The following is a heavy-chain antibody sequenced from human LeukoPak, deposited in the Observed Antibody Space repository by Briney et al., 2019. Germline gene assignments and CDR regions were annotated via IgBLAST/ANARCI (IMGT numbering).Heavy chain of an antibody. D-gene: IGHD3-3*01. CDR3: ARGGLLITIFGATYFDY. CDR1: GYTFTSYD. J-gene: IGHJ4*02. V-gene: IGHV1-8*01. CDR2: MNPNSGNT. Sequence: ASVKFSCKASGYTFTSYDINWVRQATGQGLEWIGWMNPNSGNTGYAQKFQGRVTMTRNTSISTAYMELSSLRSEDTAVYYCARGGLLITIFGATYFDYWGQGTLVTVSS.